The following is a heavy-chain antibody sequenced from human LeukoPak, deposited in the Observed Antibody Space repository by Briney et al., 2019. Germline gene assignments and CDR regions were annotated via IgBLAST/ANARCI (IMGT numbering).Heavy chain of an antibody. CDR3: AKDPPGYCSSTSCYGGYYYYYYMDV. J-gene: IGHJ6*03. V-gene: IGHV3-30-3*01. CDR1: GFTFSIYA. CDR2: ISYDGNNK. Sequence: GGSLRLSCAASGFTFSIYAMHWVRQAPGKGLEWVTVISYDGNNKYYADSVKGRFTISRDNSKNTLYLQMNSLRAEDTAVYYCAKDPPGYCSSTSCYGGYYYYYYMDVWGKGTTVTVSS. D-gene: IGHD2-2*03.